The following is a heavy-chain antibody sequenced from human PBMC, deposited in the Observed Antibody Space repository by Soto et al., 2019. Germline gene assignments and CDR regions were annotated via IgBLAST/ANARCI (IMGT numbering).Heavy chain of an antibody. V-gene: IGHV1-69*06. CDR2: IIPIFGTA. D-gene: IGHD5-12*01. CDR1: GGTFSSYA. CDR3: ARERLVEMATIRAFDI. Sequence: ASVKVSCKASGGTFSSYAISWVRQAPGQGLEWMGGIIPIFGTANYAQKFQGRVTITADKSTSTAYMELSSLRSEDTAVYYCARERLVEMATIRAFDIWGQGTMVTVSS. J-gene: IGHJ3*02.